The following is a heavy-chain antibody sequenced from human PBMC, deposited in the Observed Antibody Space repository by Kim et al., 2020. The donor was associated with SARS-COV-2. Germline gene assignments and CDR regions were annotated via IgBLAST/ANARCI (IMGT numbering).Heavy chain of an antibody. Sequence: SETLSLTCAVYGGSFSGYYWSWIRQPPGKGLEWIGEINHSGSTNYNPSLKSRVTISVDTSKNQFSLKLSSVTAADTAVYYCAREKAVVPAAIVPFDYWGQGTLVTVSS. CDR2: INHSGST. CDR1: GGSFSGYY. D-gene: IGHD2-2*01. J-gene: IGHJ4*02. V-gene: IGHV4-34*01. CDR3: AREKAVVPAAIVPFDY.